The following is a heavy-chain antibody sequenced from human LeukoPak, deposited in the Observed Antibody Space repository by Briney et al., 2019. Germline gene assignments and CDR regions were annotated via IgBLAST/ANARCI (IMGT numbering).Heavy chain of an antibody. D-gene: IGHD4/OR15-4a*01. CDR2: ISYDGSNK. CDR3: ARFTMVTQRGYFDN. V-gene: IGHV3-30*03. J-gene: IGHJ4*02. Sequence: GGSLRLSCAASGFTFSSYGMHWVRQAPAKGLEWVAIISYDGSNKYYADSVKGRFIISRDNSKNTLYLQMNRLRAEGMAVYYCARFTMVTQRGYFDNWGQGTLVTVSS. CDR1: GFTFSSYG.